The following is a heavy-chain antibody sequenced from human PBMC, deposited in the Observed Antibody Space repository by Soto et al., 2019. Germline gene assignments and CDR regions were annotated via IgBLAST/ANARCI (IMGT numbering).Heavy chain of an antibody. CDR2: INPSVGRK. J-gene: IGHJ6*04. D-gene: IGHD6-13*01. Sequence: ASVNVSCKASGYTFTSYYMHWVRQAPGQGLEWMGIINPSVGRKSYAQKLKGRVTMTRDTSTSTVYMELSSMRSEDTAVYYCARGAAAADYYYYGTEVLGKGNTVTVSS. CDR3: ARGAAAADYYYYGTEV. V-gene: IGHV1-46*03. CDR1: GYTFTSYY.